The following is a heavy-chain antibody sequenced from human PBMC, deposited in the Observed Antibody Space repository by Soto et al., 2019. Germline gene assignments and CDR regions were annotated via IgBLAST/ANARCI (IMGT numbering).Heavy chain of an antibody. Sequence: QVQLVQSGAEVKKPGSSVKVSCKASGGTFSSYAISWVRQAPGQGLEWMEGIIPIFGPANYAQKIQSRVTITADESTSRAYMDVSSLRSEDTAVYYCARVEYCSGGSCWRAFDIWGQGTMVTVSS. CDR1: GGTFSSYA. CDR3: ARVEYCSGGSCWRAFDI. CDR2: IIPIFGPA. J-gene: IGHJ3*02. D-gene: IGHD2-15*01. V-gene: IGHV1-69*01.